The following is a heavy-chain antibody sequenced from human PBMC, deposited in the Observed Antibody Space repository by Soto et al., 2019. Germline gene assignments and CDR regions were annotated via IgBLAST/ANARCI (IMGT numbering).Heavy chain of an antibody. CDR3: AKVCSSVISGASNHGFGI. J-gene: IGHJ3*02. D-gene: IGHD6-6*01. V-gene: IGHV3-30*18. CDR2: ISYDGSNK. Sequence: QVQLVESGGGVVQPGRSLRLSCAASGFTFSSYGMHWVRQAPGRGLEWVAVISYDGSNKYYADSVKGRFTISRDNSKNTVYLDMNSVSGGDMSVFYCAKVCSSVISGASNHGFGIWGQGTNVT. CDR1: GFTFSSYG.